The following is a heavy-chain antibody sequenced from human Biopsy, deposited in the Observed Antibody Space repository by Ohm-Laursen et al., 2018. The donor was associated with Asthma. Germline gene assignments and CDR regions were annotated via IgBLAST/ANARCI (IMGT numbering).Heavy chain of an antibody. Sequence: GSSVKVSCKASGYTFISFAIHWVRQAPGQRLEWIGWVNTGNGDTKYSQKFQGRVTITRDTSASTAYMELRSLRSEDTATYYCARTYYDFLTGQVKDVFGVWGQGTMVTVSS. J-gene: IGHJ3*01. CDR3: ARTYYDFLTGQVKDVFGV. D-gene: IGHD3-9*01. CDR2: VNTGNGDT. V-gene: IGHV1-3*04. CDR1: GYTFISFA.